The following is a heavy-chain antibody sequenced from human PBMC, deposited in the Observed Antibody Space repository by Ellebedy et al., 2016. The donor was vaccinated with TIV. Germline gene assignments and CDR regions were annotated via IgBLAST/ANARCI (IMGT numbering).Heavy chain of an antibody. D-gene: IGHD3-22*01. CDR3: AIPRYYDSSGYYYELDH. V-gene: IGHV1-24*01. J-gene: IGHJ4*02. CDR1: GYSLIELS. Sequence: AASVKVSCKVSGYSLIELSMHWVRQAPGKGLEWMGGFDPEDGETIYAQKFQGRVTMTEDTSTDTAYMELSSLRSEDTAVYYCAIPRYYDSSGYYYELDHWGQGTLVTVSS. CDR2: FDPEDGET.